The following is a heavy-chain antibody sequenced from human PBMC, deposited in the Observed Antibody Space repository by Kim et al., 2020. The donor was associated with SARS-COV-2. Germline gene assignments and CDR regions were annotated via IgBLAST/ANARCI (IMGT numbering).Heavy chain of an antibody. CDR2: FDPEDGET. D-gene: IGHD3-22*01. J-gene: IGHJ4*02. Sequence: ASVKVSCKVSGYTLTELSMHWVRQAPGKGLEWMGGFDPEDGETIYAQKFQGRVTMTEDTSTDTAYMELSSLRSEDTAVYYCATALKVVVSLLFDYWGQGTLVTVSS. CDR3: ATALKVVVSLLFDY. V-gene: IGHV1-24*01. CDR1: GYTLTELS.